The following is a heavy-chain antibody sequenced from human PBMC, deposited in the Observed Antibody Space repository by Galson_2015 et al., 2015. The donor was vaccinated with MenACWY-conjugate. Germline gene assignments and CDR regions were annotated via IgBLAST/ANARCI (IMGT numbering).Heavy chain of an antibody. CDR1: GFTFSSYW. J-gene: IGHJ2*01. CDR3: ARELRNYWYFDL. Sequence: SLRLSCAASGFTFSSYWMHWVRQAPGKGLVWVSRINTDESLTTYADSVKGRFTISRDNAKNTLYLQMNSLRAEDTAVYYCARELRNYWYFDLWGRGPLVSVSS. CDR2: INTDESLT. V-gene: IGHV3-74*03.